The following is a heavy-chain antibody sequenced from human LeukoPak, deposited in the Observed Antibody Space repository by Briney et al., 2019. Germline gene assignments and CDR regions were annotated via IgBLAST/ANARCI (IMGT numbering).Heavy chain of an antibody. CDR2: IIPIFGTA. Sequence: ASVKVSCKASGGTFSSYAISWVRQAPGQGLEWMGGIIPIFGTANYAQKFQGRVTITTDESTSTAHMELSSLRSEDTAVYYCARGRSTRDWFDPWGQGTLVTVSS. J-gene: IGHJ5*02. V-gene: IGHV1-69*05. D-gene: IGHD2-2*01. CDR3: ARGRSTRDWFDP. CDR1: GGTFSSYA.